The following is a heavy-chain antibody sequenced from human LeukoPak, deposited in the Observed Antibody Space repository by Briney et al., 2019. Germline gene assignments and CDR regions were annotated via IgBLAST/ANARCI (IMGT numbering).Heavy chain of an antibody. CDR3: ARDTSGGKDDY. CDR1: GFTFSSYW. Sequence: HPGGSLRLSCAASGFTFSSYWMHWVRQAPGKGLVWVSRINSDGSSTSYADSVKGRFTISRANAKNSLYLQMNSLRAEDTAVYYCARDTSGGKDDYWGQGTLVTVSS. J-gene: IGHJ4*02. CDR2: INSDGSST. V-gene: IGHV3-74*01. D-gene: IGHD3-16*01.